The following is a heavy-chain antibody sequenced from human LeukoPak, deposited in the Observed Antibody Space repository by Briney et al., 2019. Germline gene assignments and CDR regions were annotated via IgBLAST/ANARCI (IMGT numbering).Heavy chain of an antibody. V-gene: IGHV1-8*02. CDR3: VRDGEGVAISVNYWFDP. J-gene: IGHJ5*02. CDR2: MNPNNGNT. Sequence: ASVKVSYKASGGTFSSYAINWVRQASGQGLEWMGWMNPNNGNTGYAQKFQGRVTMTRDTSISTAYMELRGLRSEDTAVYYCVRDGEGVAISVNYWFDPWGQGTLVTVSS. CDR1: GGTFSSYA. D-gene: IGHD3-10*01.